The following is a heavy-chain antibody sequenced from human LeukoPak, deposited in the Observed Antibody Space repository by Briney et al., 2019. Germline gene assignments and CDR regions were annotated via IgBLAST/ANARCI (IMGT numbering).Heavy chain of an antibody. D-gene: IGHD5-24*01. CDR1: GFTFSSYA. Sequence: GGSLRLSCAASGFTFSSYAMHWVRQAPGKGLEWVAVISYDGSNKYYADSVKGRFTISRDNSKNTLYLQMNSLRAEDTAVYYCARARGRRDGYNYSVYYYYYMDVWGKGTTVTVSS. CDR3: ARARGRRDGYNYSVYYYYYMDV. J-gene: IGHJ6*03. CDR2: ISYDGSNK. V-gene: IGHV3-30*14.